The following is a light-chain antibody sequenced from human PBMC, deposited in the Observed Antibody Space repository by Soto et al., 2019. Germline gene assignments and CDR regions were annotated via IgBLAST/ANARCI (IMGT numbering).Light chain of an antibody. Sequence: QSVLTQPPSASGSPGQSVTISCAGTSSDVGGYNYVSWYQQYPGKVPKLMIYEVSERPSGVPDRFSGSKSGNTAFLTVSGLQAEDEADYYCLSYADTAYVFGTGTNLTVL. CDR2: EVS. V-gene: IGLV2-8*01. CDR3: LSYADTAYV. J-gene: IGLJ1*01. CDR1: SSDVGGYNY.